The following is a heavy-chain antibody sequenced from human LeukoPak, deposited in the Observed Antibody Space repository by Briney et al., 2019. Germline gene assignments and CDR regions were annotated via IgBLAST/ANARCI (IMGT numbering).Heavy chain of an antibody. Sequence: SGGSLRLSCAASGFTFSSYWMSWVRQAPGKGLEWEANTKKDGSEKEYVDSVKGRFTISRDNAKNSLYLQMNSLRVEDTAVYYCVRVDTSGYYYELSFDYWGQGTLVTVSS. CDR1: GFTFSSYW. V-gene: IGHV3-7*01. CDR3: VRVDTSGYYYELSFDY. CDR2: TKKDGSEK. J-gene: IGHJ4*02. D-gene: IGHD3-22*01.